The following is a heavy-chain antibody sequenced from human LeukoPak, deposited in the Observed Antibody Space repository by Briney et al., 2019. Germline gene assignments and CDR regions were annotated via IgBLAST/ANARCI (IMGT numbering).Heavy chain of an antibody. J-gene: IGHJ5*02. CDR3: ARDSGSGSYYPYNWFDR. D-gene: IGHD3-10*01. V-gene: IGHV1-69*04. CDR2: IIPILGIA. CDR1: GGTFGSYA. Sequence: SVKVSCKASGGTFGSYAISWVRQAPGQGLEWMGRIIPILGIANYAQKFQGRVTITPDNSTGTAYMELSSLRSEDTTVYYCARDSGSGSYYPYNWFDRWGQGTLVTVSS.